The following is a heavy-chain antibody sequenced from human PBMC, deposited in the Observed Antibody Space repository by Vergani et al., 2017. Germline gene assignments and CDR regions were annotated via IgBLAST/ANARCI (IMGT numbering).Heavy chain of an antibody. D-gene: IGHD1-1*01. Sequence: QVQLVHSGAEMKKPGSSVKVSCKASVGTFSSYTISWVRQAPGHGLEWMGRIIPILGIANYAQKIQGRVTITADNSTSTADMELSSLGSEDTAVYYCASHLEPQYYFDYWGQGTLVTVSS. CDR1: VGTFSSYT. V-gene: IGHV1-69*02. CDR3: ASHLEPQYYFDY. CDR2: IIPILGIA. J-gene: IGHJ4*02.